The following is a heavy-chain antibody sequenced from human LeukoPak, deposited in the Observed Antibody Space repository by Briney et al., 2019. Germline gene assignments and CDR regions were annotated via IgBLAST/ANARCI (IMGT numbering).Heavy chain of an antibody. CDR3: AKDGAVAGFRGNFDY. Sequence: SGGSLRLSCAASGFTFSSYAMSWVRQAPGKGLEWASAISGSGGSTYYADSVKGRFTISRDNSKNTLYLQMNSLRAEDTAAYYCAKDGAVAGFRGNFDYWGQGTLVTVSS. CDR1: GFTFSSYA. D-gene: IGHD6-19*01. V-gene: IGHV3-23*01. CDR2: ISGSGGST. J-gene: IGHJ4*02.